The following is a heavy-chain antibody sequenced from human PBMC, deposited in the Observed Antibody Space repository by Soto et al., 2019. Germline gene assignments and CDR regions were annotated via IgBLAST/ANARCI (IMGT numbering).Heavy chain of an antibody. CDR1: GFTFFNSW. CDR3: ATAEVDY. J-gene: IGHJ4*02. V-gene: IGHV3-74*01. CDR2: MNSDGSTT. Sequence: PWGSLRLSCAASGFTFFNSWMHWVRQAPGEGLEWVSRMNSDGSTTDYADSVKGRFTVSRDNAKNTLYLQMNSLRAEDTAVYYCATAEVDYWGPGTLVTVSS.